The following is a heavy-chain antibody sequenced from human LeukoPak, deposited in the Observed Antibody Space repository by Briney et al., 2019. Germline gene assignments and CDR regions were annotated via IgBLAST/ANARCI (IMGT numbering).Heavy chain of an antibody. V-gene: IGHV3-30*04. D-gene: IGHD3-10*01. CDR3: ARDYYGSGSYALDY. CDR1: GFTFSSNS. Sequence: HPGGSLRLSCAASGFTFSSNSMHWVRQVPGVGLEWVAFISSNGKDKYYADSVKGRFTISRDNSKNTLYLQMNSLRAEDTAVYYCARDYYGSGSYALDYWGQGTLVTVSS. J-gene: IGHJ4*02. CDR2: ISSNGKDK.